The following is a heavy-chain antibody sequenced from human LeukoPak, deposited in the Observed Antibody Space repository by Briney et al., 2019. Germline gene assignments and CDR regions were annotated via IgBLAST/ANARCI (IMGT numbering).Heavy chain of an antibody. J-gene: IGHJ4*02. CDR3: ARDMGWELSPLDC. CDR1: GLTFGDYA. V-gene: IGHV3-23*01. CDR2: ISASGGTT. D-gene: IGHD3-16*02. Sequence: PGGSLRLSCTASGLTFGDYAMSWVRQAPGKGLEWVSSISASGGTTYYADSVKGRFTISRDNSRNSLYLQMNSLRAEDTSVYYCARDMGWELSPLDCWGQGILVTVSS.